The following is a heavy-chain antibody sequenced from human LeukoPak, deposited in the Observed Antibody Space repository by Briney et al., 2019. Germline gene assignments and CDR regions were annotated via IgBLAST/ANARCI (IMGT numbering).Heavy chain of an antibody. CDR3: VRDWGNDREFDY. D-gene: IGHD3-16*02. J-gene: IGHJ4*02. V-gene: IGHV3-48*04. CDR2: ISSSGTTI. Sequence: GGSLRLSCVASEFSFGDFGMNWVRQAPGKGLKWVSFISSSGTTIYYADSVKGRFTISRDNAKNSLYLQMNSLRAEDTAVYYCVRDWGNDREFDYWGQGTLVTVSS. CDR1: EFSFGDFG.